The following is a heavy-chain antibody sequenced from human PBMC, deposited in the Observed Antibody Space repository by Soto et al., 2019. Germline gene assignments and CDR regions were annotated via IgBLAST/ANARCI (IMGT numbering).Heavy chain of an antibody. CDR1: GYTFTSYG. CDR2: ISAYNGNT. V-gene: IGHV1-18*01. D-gene: IGHD3-3*01. J-gene: IGHJ6*02. Sequence: ASEKVSCKASGYTFTSYGISWVRQAPGQGLEWMGWISAYNGNTNYAQKPQGRVTMTTDTSTSTAYMELRSLRSDATAVYYCFLEDVGGYYGMDVWGQGTMVTVSS. CDR3: FLEDVGGYYGMDV.